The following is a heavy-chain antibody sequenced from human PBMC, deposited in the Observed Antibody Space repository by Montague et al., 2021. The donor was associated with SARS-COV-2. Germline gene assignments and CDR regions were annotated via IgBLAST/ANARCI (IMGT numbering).Heavy chain of an antibody. Sequence: SETLSLTCAVYGGSFSGYYWSWIRQPPGKGLEWIGEINHSGSTXXXPPXXXRVTISVDTSKNQFSLKLSSVTAADMAVYYCARGRRILLWFGELLSGGDYYGMDVWGQGTTVTVSS. CDR1: GGSFSGYY. V-gene: IGHV4-34*01. CDR3: ARGRRILLWFGELLSGGDYYGMDV. J-gene: IGHJ6*02. CDR2: INHSGST. D-gene: IGHD3-10*01.